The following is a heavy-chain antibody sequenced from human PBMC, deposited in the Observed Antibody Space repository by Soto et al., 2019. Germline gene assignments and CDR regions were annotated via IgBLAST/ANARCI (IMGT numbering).Heavy chain of an antibody. CDR2: IIPIFGTA. J-gene: IGHJ6*02. V-gene: IGHV1-69*13. CDR3: ASWHYYDSSGYSPPRYGMDV. CDR1: GGTFSSYA. D-gene: IGHD3-22*01. Sequence: SVKVSCKASGGTFSSYAISWVRQAPGQGLEWMGGIIPIFGTANYAQKFQGRVTITADESTSTAYMELSSLRSEDTAVYYCASWHYYDSSGYSPPRYGMDVWGQGTTVTVSS.